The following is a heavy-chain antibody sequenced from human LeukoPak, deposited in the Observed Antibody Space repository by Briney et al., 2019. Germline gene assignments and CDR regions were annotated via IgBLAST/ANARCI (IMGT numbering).Heavy chain of an antibody. CDR2: IYYSGST. CDR1: GGSISSGGYY. D-gene: IGHD5-18*01. J-gene: IGHJ4*02. V-gene: IGHV4-31*03. Sequence: PSQTLSLTCTVSGGSISSGGYYWSWIRQHPGKGLEGIGYIYYSGSTYYNPSLKSRVTISVDTSKNQFSLKLSSVTAADTAVYYCARDRGYGGYFDYWGQGTLVTVSS. CDR3: ARDRGYGGYFDY.